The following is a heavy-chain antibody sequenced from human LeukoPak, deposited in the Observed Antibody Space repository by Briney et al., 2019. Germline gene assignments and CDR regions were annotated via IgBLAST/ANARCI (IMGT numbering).Heavy chain of an antibody. Sequence: SETLSLTCTVSGGSISSYYWSWIRQPPGKGLEWIGYIYYSGSTNYNPSLKSRVTISVDTSKNQFSLKLSSVTAADTAVYYCARDTPPYYYDSSGYSIAGWFDPWGQGTLVTVSS. V-gene: IGHV4-59*01. CDR3: ARDTPPYYYDSSGYSIAGWFDP. CDR2: IYYSGST. J-gene: IGHJ5*02. CDR1: GGSISSYY. D-gene: IGHD3-22*01.